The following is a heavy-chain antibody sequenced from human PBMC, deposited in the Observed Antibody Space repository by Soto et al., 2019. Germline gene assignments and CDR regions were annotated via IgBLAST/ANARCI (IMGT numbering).Heavy chain of an antibody. CDR1: GYTFTSYY. V-gene: IGHV1-46*01. CDR2: INPSGGST. J-gene: IGHJ4*02. CDR3: ARGYCNSDRCLPGVY. Sequence: ASVKVSCKASGYTFTSYYMHWVRQAPGQGLEWMGIINPSGGSTSYAQKFQGRVTMTRDTSASTVYMELSSLRSEDTAVYYCARGYCNSDRCLPGVYWGQGTLVTVSS. D-gene: IGHD2-2*01.